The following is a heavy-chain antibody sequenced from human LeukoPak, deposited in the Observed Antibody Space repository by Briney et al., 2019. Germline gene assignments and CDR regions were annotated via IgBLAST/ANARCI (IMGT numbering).Heavy chain of an antibody. D-gene: IGHD3-22*01. CDR2: ISGSSSPI. V-gene: IGHV3-48*01. CDR1: GFTFSSYS. J-gene: IGHJ4*02. CDR3: AKKRIKSSSGTVLGHYFDY. Sequence: GGSLRLSCAASGFTFSSYSMNWVRQAPGKGLEWISYISGSSSPIYYADSVKGRFTISRDNSKNTLYLQMNSLRAEDTAVYYCAKKRIKSSSGTVLGHYFDYWGQGTLVTVSS.